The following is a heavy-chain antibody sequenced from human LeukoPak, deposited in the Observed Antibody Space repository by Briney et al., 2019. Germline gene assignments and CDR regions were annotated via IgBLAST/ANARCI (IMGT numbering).Heavy chain of an antibody. CDR3: ARGTHYDFWSGSNIDFDY. CDR1: GYTFTSYD. CDR2: MNPNSGNT. J-gene: IGHJ4*02. D-gene: IGHD3-3*01. Sequence: ASVKVSCKASGYTFTSYDINWVRQATGQGLEWMGWMNPNSGNTGYAQKFQGRVTITRNTSISTAYMELSSLRSEDTAVYYCARGTHYDFWSGSNIDFDYWGQGTLFTVSS. V-gene: IGHV1-8*03.